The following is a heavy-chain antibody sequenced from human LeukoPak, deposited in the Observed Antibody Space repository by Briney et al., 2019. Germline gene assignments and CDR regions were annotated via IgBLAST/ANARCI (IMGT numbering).Heavy chain of an antibody. CDR1: GFTFSDYW. CDR2: IKEDGSKK. V-gene: IGHV3-7*01. D-gene: IGHD2-2*01. CDR3: ARAGYAAAFDI. J-gene: IGHJ3*02. Sequence: PGGSLTLSCLASGFTFSDYWMTWVRQAPGHGPEWTANIKEDGSKKDYGDSLRGRITISRDNSKNSLSLQMNSLRAEDTAVYYCARAGYAAAFDIWGQGTMVTVSS.